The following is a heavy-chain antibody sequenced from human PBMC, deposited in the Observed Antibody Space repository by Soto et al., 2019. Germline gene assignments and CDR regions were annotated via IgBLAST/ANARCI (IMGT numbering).Heavy chain of an antibody. CDR1: GGSISSYY. V-gene: IGHV4-59*01. CDR3: ARARDGYNYYFDY. CDR2: IYYSGST. D-gene: IGHD5-12*01. Sequence: PSETLSLTCTASGGSISSYYWSWIRQPPGKGLEWIGYIYYSGSTNYNPSLKSRVTISVDTSKNQFSLKLSSVTAADTAVYYCARARDGYNYYFDYWGQGTLVTVSS. J-gene: IGHJ4*02.